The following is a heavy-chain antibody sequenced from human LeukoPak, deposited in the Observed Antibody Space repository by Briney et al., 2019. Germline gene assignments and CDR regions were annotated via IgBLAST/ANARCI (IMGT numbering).Heavy chain of an antibody. CDR2: ISWNSGSI. V-gene: IGHV3-9*03. D-gene: IGHD1-26*01. CDR3: AKGDTVGATTITRGAFDI. Sequence: GGSLRLSCAASGFTFDDYAMHWVRQAPGKGLEWVSGISWNSGSIGYADSVKGRFTISRDNAKNSLYLQMNSLRAEDMALYYCAKGDTVGATTITRGAFDIWGQGTMVTVSS. J-gene: IGHJ3*02. CDR1: GFTFDDYA.